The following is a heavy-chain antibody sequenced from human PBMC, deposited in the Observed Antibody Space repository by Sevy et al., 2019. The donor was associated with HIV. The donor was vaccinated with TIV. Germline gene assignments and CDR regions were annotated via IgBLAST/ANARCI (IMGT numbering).Heavy chain of an antibody. D-gene: IGHD3-22*01. J-gene: IGHJ4*02. V-gene: IGHV3-48*02. CDR3: ATEGRDSSGYYFLYYY. CDR1: GFTFSSYS. CDR2: ISSRGDII. Sequence: GGSLRLSCAASGFTFSSYSMNWVRQAPGKGLEWVSYISSRGDIIYYADSVKGRFTISRDNAKNSLFLQMNGLRDEDTAVYYCATEGRDSSGYYFLYYYWGQGTLVTVSS.